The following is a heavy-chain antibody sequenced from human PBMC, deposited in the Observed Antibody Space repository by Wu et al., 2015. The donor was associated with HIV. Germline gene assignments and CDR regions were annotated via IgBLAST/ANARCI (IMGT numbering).Heavy chain of an antibody. CDR1: GYTFTDYF. Sequence: QVHLVQSGAEVKKPGASVKVSCKASGYTFTDYFVHWVRQAPGQGLEWMGRIIPALGTVKYAQNFQGRVTITTDGTDESTSTAYMELSSLRSDDTAVYYCARDAIWFEDKDFFDYWGQGTLVTVSS. V-gene: IGHV1-69*16. D-gene: IGHD3-10*01. CDR3: ARDAIWFEDKDFFDY. J-gene: IGHJ4*02. CDR2: IIPALGTV.